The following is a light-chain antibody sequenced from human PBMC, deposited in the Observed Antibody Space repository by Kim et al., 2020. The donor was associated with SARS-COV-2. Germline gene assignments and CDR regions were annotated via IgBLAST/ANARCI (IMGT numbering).Light chain of an antibody. CDR2: RDR. CDR1: SIGAKS. J-gene: IGLJ3*02. Sequence: SYELTQPLSESVALGQTARITCGGSSIGAKSVHWYQQKPGQAPVLVIYRDRNRPSGIPERFSGSNSGNTATLTISRAQAGAEADYYCHVWDSNTAVFGGG. CDR3: HVWDSNTAV. V-gene: IGLV3-9*01.